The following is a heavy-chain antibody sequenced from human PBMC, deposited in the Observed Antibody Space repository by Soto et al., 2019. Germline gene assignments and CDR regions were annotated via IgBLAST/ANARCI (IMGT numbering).Heavy chain of an antibody. J-gene: IGHJ6*03. CDR1: GFTFSSYA. D-gene: IGHD2-2*01. Sequence: GGSLRLSCAASGFTFSSYAMSWVRQAPGKGLEWVSAISGSGGSTYYADSVKGRFTISRDNSKNTLYLQMNSLRAEDTAVYYCAKGDDDIVVVPAAISYYYYYMDVWGKGTTVTVSS. CDR2: ISGSGGST. CDR3: AKGDDDIVVVPAAISYYYYYMDV. V-gene: IGHV3-23*01.